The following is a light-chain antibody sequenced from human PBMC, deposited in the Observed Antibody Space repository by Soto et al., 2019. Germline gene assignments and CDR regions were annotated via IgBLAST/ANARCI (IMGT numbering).Light chain of an antibody. CDR3: GTWDSSRRGPYV. CDR1: SSTIGNNY. J-gene: IGLJ1*01. CDR2: DND. V-gene: IGLV1-51*01. Sequence: QSVLTQPPSVSAAPGQMVTISCSGTSSTIGNNYVSWFQQVPGTAPKLLIYDNDKRPLGIPDRFSGSKSGTSATLGITGLQTGDEADYYCGTWDSSRRGPYVFGRGTKVTVL.